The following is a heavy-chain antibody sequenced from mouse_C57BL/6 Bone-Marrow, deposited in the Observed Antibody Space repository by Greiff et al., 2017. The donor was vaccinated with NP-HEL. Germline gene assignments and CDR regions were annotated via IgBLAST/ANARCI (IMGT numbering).Heavy chain of an antibody. CDR3: ARNILYYYGSSYWYFDV. CDR1: GYAFSSSW. D-gene: IGHD1-1*01. CDR2: IYPGDGDT. Sequence: VQLHQSGPELVKPGASVKISCKASGYAFSSSWMNWVKQRPGKGLEWIGRIYPGDGDTNYNGKFKGKATLTADKSSSTAYMQLSSLTSEDSAVYFCARNILYYYGSSYWYFDVWGTGTTVTVSS. V-gene: IGHV1-82*01. J-gene: IGHJ1*03.